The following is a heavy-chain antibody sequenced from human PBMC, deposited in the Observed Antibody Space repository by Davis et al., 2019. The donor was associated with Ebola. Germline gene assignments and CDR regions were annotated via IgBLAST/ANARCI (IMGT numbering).Heavy chain of an antibody. D-gene: IGHD3-22*01. Sequence: PGGSLRLSCTASGLIFSDSIIHWVRQAPGKGLEWVALISHDDSHDKQYGESVKGRFTISRDNSKNSLVLQMNSLRPEDTAMDYCPRDSWDGSGRLDHWGQGNLVTVSS. CDR1: GLIFSDSI. J-gene: IGHJ4*02. CDR2: ISHDDSHDK. V-gene: IGHV3-30*03. CDR3: PRDSWDGSGRLDH.